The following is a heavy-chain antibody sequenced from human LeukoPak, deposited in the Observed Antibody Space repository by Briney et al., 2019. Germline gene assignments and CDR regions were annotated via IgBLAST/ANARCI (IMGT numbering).Heavy chain of an antibody. D-gene: IGHD6-19*01. J-gene: IGHJ6*02. CDR2: ISYDGSNR. Sequence: QPGRSLRLSCAASGFTFSSYAMHWVRQAPGKGLEWVAVISYDGSNRYYADSVKGRFTISRDNSKNTLYLQMNSLRAEDTAVYYCARTRSSGWYERPYYGMDVWGQGTTVTVS. V-gene: IGHV3-30-3*01. CDR1: GFTFSSYA. CDR3: ARTRSSGWYERPYYGMDV.